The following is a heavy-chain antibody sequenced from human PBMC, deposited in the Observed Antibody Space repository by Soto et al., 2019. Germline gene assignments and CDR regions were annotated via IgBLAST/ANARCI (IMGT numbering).Heavy chain of an antibody. J-gene: IGHJ3*02. Sequence: SQTLSLTCAISGDSVSSNSAAWNWIRQSPSRGLGWLGRTYYRSKWYNDYAVSVKSRITINPDTSKNQFSLQLNSVTPEDTAVYYCARDQHSSGWYEGLGAFDIWGQGTMVTVSS. CDR3: ARDQHSSGWYEGLGAFDI. CDR1: GDSVSSNSAA. D-gene: IGHD6-19*01. CDR2: TYYRSKWYN. V-gene: IGHV6-1*01.